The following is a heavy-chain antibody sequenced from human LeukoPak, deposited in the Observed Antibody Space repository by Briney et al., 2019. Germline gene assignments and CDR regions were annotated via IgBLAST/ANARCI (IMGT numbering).Heavy chain of an antibody. Sequence: GGSLRLSCAASGFTFSGSAMHWVRQASGKGLGWVGRIRSKANSYATAYAASVKGRFTISRDDSKNTAYLQMNSLKTEDTAVYYCTRTKGYCSSTSCYQIDYWGQGTLVTVSS. CDR3: TRTKGYCSSTSCYQIDY. CDR1: GFTFSGSA. J-gene: IGHJ4*02. D-gene: IGHD2-2*01. V-gene: IGHV3-73*01. CDR2: IRSKANSYAT.